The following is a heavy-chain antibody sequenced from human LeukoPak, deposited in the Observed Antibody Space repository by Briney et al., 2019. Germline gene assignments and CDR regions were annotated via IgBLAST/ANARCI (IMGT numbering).Heavy chain of an antibody. CDR1: GFTVSSNY. Sequence: GGSLRLSCAASGFTVSSNYMSWVRQAPGKGLEWVSVIYSGGSTYYADSVKGRFTISRDNSKNTLYLQMNSLRAEDTAVYYCARGTRWYPIDYWGQGTLVTVSS. V-gene: IGHV3-53*01. J-gene: IGHJ4*02. D-gene: IGHD6-13*01. CDR3: ARGTRWYPIDY. CDR2: IYSGGST.